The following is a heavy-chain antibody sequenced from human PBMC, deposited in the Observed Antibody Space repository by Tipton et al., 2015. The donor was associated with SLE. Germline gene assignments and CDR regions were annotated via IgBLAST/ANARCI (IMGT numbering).Heavy chain of an antibody. CDR1: GFTFSSYG. CDR2: IRYDGSNK. D-gene: IGHD1-26*01. Sequence: GSLRLSCAASGFTFSSYGMHWVRQAPGKGLEWVAFIRYDGSNKYYADSVKGRFTISRDNSKNTLYLQMNSLRAEDTAVYYCARWKWEPLKAFDILGQGIMVTVSS. V-gene: IGHV3-30*02. J-gene: IGHJ3*02. CDR3: ARWKWEPLKAFDI.